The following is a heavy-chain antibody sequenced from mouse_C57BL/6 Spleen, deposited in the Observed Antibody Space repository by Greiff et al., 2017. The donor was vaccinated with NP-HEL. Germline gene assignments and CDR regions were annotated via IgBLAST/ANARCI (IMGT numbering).Heavy chain of an antibody. J-gene: IGHJ4*01. CDR3: ARDYYGSSYGSYYAMDY. D-gene: IGHD1-1*01. Sequence: EVKLMESGGDLVKPGGSLKLSCAASGFTFSSYGMSWVRQTPDKRLEWVATISSGGSYTYYPDSVKGRFTISRDNAKNTLYLQMSSLKSEDTAMYYCARDYYGSSYGSYYAMDYWGQGTSVTVSS. CDR2: ISSGGSYT. V-gene: IGHV5-6*01. CDR1: GFTFSSYG.